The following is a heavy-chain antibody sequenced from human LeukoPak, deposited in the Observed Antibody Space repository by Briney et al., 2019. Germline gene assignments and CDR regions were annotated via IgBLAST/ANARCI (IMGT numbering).Heavy chain of an antibody. V-gene: IGHV4-39*07. D-gene: IGHD3-22*01. CDR2: IYYSGST. Sequence: TSETLSLTCTVSGGSISSSSYYWGWIRQPPGKGLEWIGSIYYSGSTYYNPSLKSRVTISVDTSKNQFSLKLSSVTAADTAVYYCARHSDISGYYAFDYWGQGTLVTVPS. J-gene: IGHJ4*02. CDR1: GGSISSSSYY. CDR3: ARHSDISGYYAFDY.